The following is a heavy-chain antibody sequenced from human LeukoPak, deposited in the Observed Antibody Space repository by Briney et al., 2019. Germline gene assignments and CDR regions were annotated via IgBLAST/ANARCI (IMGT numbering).Heavy chain of an antibody. CDR1: GGSFSGYY. J-gene: IGHJ1*01. Sequence: PSETLSLTCAVYGGSFSGYYWSWIRQPPGKGLEWIGEINHSGSTNYNPSLKSRVTTSVDTSKNQFSLKLSSVTAADTAVYYCARTYCGGGSCYEKATKYFQHWGQGTLVTVSS. D-gene: IGHD2-15*01. CDR3: ARTYCGGGSCYEKATKYFQH. CDR2: INHSGST. V-gene: IGHV4-34*01.